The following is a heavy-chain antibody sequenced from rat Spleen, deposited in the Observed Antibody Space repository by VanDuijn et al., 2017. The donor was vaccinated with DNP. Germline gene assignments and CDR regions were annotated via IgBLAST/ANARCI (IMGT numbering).Heavy chain of an antibody. V-gene: IGHV4-2*01. J-gene: IGHJ3*01. D-gene: IGHD5-1*01. CDR3: TTNWELGFAY. CDR1: GFNFNDYW. CDR2: INKDSRTI. Sequence: EVKLVESGGGLVQPGRSLKLSCAASGFNFNDYWMGWVRQAPGKGLEWIGEINKDSRTIKYAPSLKDKFAISRDNAQKTLYLQMSKLGSEDTATYYCTTNWELGFAYWGQGTLVTVSS.